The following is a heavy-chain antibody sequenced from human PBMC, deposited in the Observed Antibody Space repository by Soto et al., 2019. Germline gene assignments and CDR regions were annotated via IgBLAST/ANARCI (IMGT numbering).Heavy chain of an antibody. CDR2: VFYSGST. Sequence: SSETLSLTCTVSGGSIRDYYWSWIRQPPGKGLEWIGYVFYSGSTNYNPSLKSRVTISVDTPKNIFSLKLRSVTAADTAVYYCARIKRGYGYGSIIDFWGQGARVTVSS. CDR3: ARIKRGYGYGSIIDF. V-gene: IGHV4-59*01. J-gene: IGHJ4*02. CDR1: GGSIRDYY. D-gene: IGHD5-12*01.